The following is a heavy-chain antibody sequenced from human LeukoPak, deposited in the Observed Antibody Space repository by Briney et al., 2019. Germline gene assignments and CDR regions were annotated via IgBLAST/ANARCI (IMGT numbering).Heavy chain of an antibody. CDR3: ARLSGSYLSRLDY. V-gene: IGHV5-51*01. J-gene: IGHJ4*02. Sequence: ESLKISCKGSGYSFTSNWIGWVRQMPGKGLEWMGIIYPGDSETRYSPSFQGQVTISADKSISTASLQWSSLKASDTAMYYCARLSGSYLSRLDYWGQGTLVTISS. CDR1: GYSFTSNW. CDR2: IYPGDSET. D-gene: IGHD1-26*01.